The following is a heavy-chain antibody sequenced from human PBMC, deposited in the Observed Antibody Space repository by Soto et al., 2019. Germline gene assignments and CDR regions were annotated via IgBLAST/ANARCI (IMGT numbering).Heavy chain of an antibody. CDR2: IYYSGST. CDR3: ASLNGLQPAYYYYYYMDV. CDR1: GGSISSSSYY. Sequence: SETLSLTCTVSGGSISSSSYYWGWIRQPPGKGLEWIGSIYYSGSTYYNPSLKSRVTISVDTSKNQFSLKLSSVTAADTAVYYCASLNGLQPAYYYYYYMDVWGKGTTVTVSS. D-gene: IGHD5-18*01. V-gene: IGHV4-39*01. J-gene: IGHJ6*03.